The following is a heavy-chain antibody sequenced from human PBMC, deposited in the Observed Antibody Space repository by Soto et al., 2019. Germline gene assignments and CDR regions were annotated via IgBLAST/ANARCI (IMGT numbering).Heavy chain of an antibody. D-gene: IGHD6-13*01. CDR3: ARDDEQQPLWY. CDR1: GGTFSSYT. Sequence: QVQLVQSGAEVKKPGSSVKVSCKASGGTFSSYTISWVRQAPGQGLEWMGRIIPILGIANYAQKFQGRVTITADKSTSTAYMELSSLRSEDTAVYYCARDDEQQPLWYWGQGTLVTVFS. CDR2: IIPILGIA. J-gene: IGHJ4*02. V-gene: IGHV1-69*08.